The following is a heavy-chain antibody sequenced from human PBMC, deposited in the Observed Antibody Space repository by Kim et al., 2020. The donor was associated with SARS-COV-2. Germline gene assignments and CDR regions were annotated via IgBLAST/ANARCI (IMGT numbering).Heavy chain of an antibody. J-gene: IGHJ5*02. CDR3: ARDETGFDP. CDR2: SGK. Sequence: SGKKYVESVKGRFTISRDNARNSLFLQMNSLRDEDTALYYCARDETGFDPWGQGTLVTVSS. V-gene: IGHV3-7*03. D-gene: IGHD3-9*01.